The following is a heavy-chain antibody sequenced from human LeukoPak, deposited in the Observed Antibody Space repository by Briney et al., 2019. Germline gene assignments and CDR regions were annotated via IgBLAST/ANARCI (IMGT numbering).Heavy chain of an antibody. CDR1: GASVSGDY. CDR2: IYVSGNS. V-gene: IGHV4-59*08. J-gene: IGHJ4*02. CDR3: ARHPFSSPFDN. D-gene: IGHD2/OR15-2a*01. Sequence: SETLSLTCTVSGASVSGDYWSWIRQPPGKGLEWIGYIYVSGNSNYNPSLKSRVSISLDTSKNQVSLTLTSVTAADTAVYYCARHPFSSPFDNWGQGTLVAVSS.